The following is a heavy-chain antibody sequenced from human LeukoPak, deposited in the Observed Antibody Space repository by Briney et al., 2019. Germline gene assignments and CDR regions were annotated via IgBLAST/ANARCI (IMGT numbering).Heavy chain of an antibody. Sequence: PSETLSLTCTVSGASINSYSWTWIRQPPGKGLEWIGYIYHSGSANYNPSLKSRVTISVDTSMNQISLKMNSVTAEDTAVYYCARGGRQADPQGYYYYTMDVWGQGTTVTVSS. J-gene: IGHJ6*02. CDR2: IYHSGSA. CDR3: ARGGRQADPQGYYYYTMDV. CDR1: GASINSYS. V-gene: IGHV4-59*08. D-gene: IGHD3-16*01.